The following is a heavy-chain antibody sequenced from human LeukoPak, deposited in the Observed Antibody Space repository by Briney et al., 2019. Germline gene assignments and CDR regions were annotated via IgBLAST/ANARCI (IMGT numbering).Heavy chain of an antibody. D-gene: IGHD6-19*01. J-gene: IGHJ4*02. V-gene: IGHV4-34*01. Sequence: SETLSPTCAVYGGSFSGYYWSWIRQPPGKGLEWIGEINHSGSTNYNPSLKSRVTISVDTSKNQFSLKLSSVTAADTAVYYCARGWLIAVAGTFDYWGQGTLVTVSS. CDR1: GGSFSGYY. CDR3: ARGWLIAVAGTFDY. CDR2: INHSGST.